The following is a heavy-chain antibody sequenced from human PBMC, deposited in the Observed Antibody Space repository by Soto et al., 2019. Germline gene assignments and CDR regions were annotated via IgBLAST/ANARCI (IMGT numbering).Heavy chain of an antibody. D-gene: IGHD3-10*01. J-gene: IGHJ6*02. CDR3: ASDLSGPADV. V-gene: IGHV3-74*02. Sequence: EVQLVESGGGLVRPGGSLRLSCAASGFTFSSYWMHWVRQAPGKGLVWVSRMNEDGGTTDYADSVKGRFTISRDNAKNTLYLQMNSLRVEDTAVYYCASDLSGPADVWGPGTTVTVAS. CDR2: MNEDGGTT. CDR1: GFTFSSYW.